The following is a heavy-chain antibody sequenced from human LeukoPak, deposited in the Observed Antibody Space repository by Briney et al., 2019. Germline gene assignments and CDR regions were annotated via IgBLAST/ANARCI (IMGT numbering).Heavy chain of an antibody. V-gene: IGHV3-53*04. CDR3: AREVVVAATHYYYGMDV. J-gene: IGHJ6*04. D-gene: IGHD2-15*01. Sequence: GGSLRLSCAASGFTVSSNYMSWVRQAPGKGLEWVSVIYSGGSTYYADSVKGRFTISRHNSKNTLYLQMNSLRAEDTAVYYCAREVVVAATHYYYGMDVWGKGTTVTVSS. CDR2: IYSGGST. CDR1: GFTVSSNY.